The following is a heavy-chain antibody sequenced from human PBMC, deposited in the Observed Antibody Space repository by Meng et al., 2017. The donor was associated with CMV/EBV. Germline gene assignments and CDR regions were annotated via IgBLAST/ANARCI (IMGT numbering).Heavy chain of an antibody. V-gene: IGHV3-15*01. Sequence: ACGCTFGNGWMSWVRQARGKGLEWVGRIKSKADGGTTDYATPMKGRFTISRDDSKNTLYLQMNSLKTEDTAVYYCTTDLRWFDPWGQGTLVTVSS. CDR1: GCTFGNGW. CDR3: TTDLRWFDP. CDR2: IKSKADGGTT. J-gene: IGHJ5*02.